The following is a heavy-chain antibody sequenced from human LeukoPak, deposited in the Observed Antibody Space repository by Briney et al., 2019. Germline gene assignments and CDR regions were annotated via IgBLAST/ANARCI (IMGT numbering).Heavy chain of an antibody. Sequence: GGSLRLSCAASGFTFSSYAMSWVRQAPGKGLEWVSAISGSGGSTYYADSVKGRFTISRDNSKNTLYLQMNSLRAEDPAVYYCAKGLRGYSYGPYNWFDPWGQGTLVTVSS. V-gene: IGHV3-23*01. D-gene: IGHD5-18*01. J-gene: IGHJ5*02. CDR3: AKGLRGYSYGPYNWFDP. CDR1: GFTFSSYA. CDR2: ISGSGGST.